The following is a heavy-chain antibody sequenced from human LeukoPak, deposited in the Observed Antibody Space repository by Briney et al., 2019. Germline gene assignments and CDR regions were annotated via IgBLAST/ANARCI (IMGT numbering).Heavy chain of an antibody. D-gene: IGHD5-18*01. CDR2: IWFDGNNK. CDR1: GFTFSSYA. CDR3: AKDLREYGYSYGHY. J-gene: IGHJ4*02. Sequence: GGSLRLSCAASGFTFSSYAMHWVRQAPGKGLEWVAVIWFDGNNKYYADSVKGRFTVSRDNSKNTLYLQMDSLRAEDTAVYYCAKDLREYGYSYGHYWGQGTLVTVSS. V-gene: IGHV3-33*06.